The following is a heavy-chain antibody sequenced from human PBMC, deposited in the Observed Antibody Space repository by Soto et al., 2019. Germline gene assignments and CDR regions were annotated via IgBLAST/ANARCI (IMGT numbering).Heavy chain of an antibody. V-gene: IGHV4-59*01. CDR3: ARSLGYSGYVPFDY. J-gene: IGHJ4*02. Sequence: SETLSLTCTASGGSISSYYWSWVRQPPGKGLEWIGYIYYSGSTDYNPSLKSRVTLSVDTSKNQFSLKLTSVTAADTAVYFCARSLGYSGYVPFDYWGQGTLVTVS. CDR1: GGSISSYY. CDR2: IYYSGST. D-gene: IGHD5-12*01.